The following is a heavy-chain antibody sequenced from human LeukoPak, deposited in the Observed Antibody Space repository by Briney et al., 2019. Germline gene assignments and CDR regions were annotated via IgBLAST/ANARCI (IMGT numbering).Heavy chain of an antibody. D-gene: IGHD2-8*02. J-gene: IGHJ4*02. CDR2: IRSKVYGGAT. V-gene: IGHV3-49*03. CDR1: GFTFGDFG. CDR3: SRSRRVLCTGACYSFDY. Sequence: GGSLRLSCSSSGFTFGDFGMSWFRQAPGKGPEWVGFIRSKVYGGATEYAASVKGRFIISRDDSKNIAYLQMNSLETEDTAVYYCSRSRRVLCTGACYSFDYWGQGTLVTVSS.